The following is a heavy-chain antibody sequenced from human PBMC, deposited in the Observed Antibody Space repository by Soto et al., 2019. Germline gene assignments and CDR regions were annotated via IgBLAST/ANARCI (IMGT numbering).Heavy chain of an antibody. V-gene: IGHV4-59*01. Sequence: KPSETLSLTCSGSGDSISSYYWSWIRQPPGKGLEWIGYIYYSGSTNYNPSFKSRVTISVDTPKNQFSLKLTSVTAADTAVYYCARGVATIGPWGQGTLVTVSS. CDR2: IYYSGST. CDR1: GDSISSYY. J-gene: IGHJ5*02. D-gene: IGHD5-12*01. CDR3: ARGVATIGP.